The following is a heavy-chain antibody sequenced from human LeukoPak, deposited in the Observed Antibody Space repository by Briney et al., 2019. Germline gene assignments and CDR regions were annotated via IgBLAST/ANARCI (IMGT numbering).Heavy chain of an antibody. V-gene: IGHV3-74*01. Sequence: GGSLRLSCAASGFSFSSYWMHWVRQAPGKGLVWVSRINNDGSITGYADSVEGRFTISRDNAKNTLFLQMNSLRAEDTAVYYCASGSCGGGRCYLHPEYWGQGTLVTVSS. CDR1: GFSFSSYW. J-gene: IGHJ4*02. D-gene: IGHD2-15*01. CDR2: INNDGSIT. CDR3: ASGSCGGGRCYLHPEY.